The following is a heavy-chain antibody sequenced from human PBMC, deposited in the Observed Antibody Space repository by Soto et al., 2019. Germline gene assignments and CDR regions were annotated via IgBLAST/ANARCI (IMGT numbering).Heavy chain of an antibody. V-gene: IGHV1-69*01. CDR1: GGTFSSYA. D-gene: IGHD2-21*02. J-gene: IGHJ4*02. CDR2: IMPIFGTA. CDR3: ARDGTFCGGDCYMDY. Sequence: QVQLVQSGAEVKKPGSSVKVSCKASGGTFSSYAISWVRQAPGQGLEWMGGIMPIFGTANYAQKFQGRVTITADESTSTAYMELSSLRSEDTAVYYWARDGTFCGGDCYMDYWGQGTLVTVSS.